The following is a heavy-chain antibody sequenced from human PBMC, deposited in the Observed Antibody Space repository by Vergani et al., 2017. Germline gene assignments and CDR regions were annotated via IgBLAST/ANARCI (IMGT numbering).Heavy chain of an antibody. CDR2: IYSGGST. CDR3: AREGDIVVVVAANEYYYGMDV. V-gene: IGHV3-66*01. D-gene: IGHD2-15*01. J-gene: IGHJ6*02. CDR1: GFTVSSNY. Sequence: EVQLVESGGGLVQPGGSLRLSCAASGFTVSSNYMSWVRQAPGKGLEWVSVIYSGGSTYYADSVKCRFTISRDNSKNTLYLQMNSLRAEDTAVYYCAREGDIVVVVAANEYYYGMDVWGQGTTVTVSS.